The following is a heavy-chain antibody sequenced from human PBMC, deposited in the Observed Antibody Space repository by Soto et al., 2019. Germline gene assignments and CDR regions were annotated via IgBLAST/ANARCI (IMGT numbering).Heavy chain of an antibody. J-gene: IGHJ6*03. CDR3: ARGTSSSLRFYYYYYYMDV. D-gene: IGHD6-6*01. V-gene: IGHV3-74*01. Sequence: GGSLRLSCAASGFTFSSYWMHWVRQAPGKGLVWVSRINSDGSSTSYGDSVKGRFTISRDNAKNTLYLQMNSLRAEDTAVYYCARGTSSSLRFYYYYYYMDVWGKGTTVTVSS. CDR2: INSDGSST. CDR1: GFTFSSYW.